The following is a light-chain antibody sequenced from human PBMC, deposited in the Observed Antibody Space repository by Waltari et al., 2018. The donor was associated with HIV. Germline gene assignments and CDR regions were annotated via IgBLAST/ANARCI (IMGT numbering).Light chain of an antibody. CDR1: SSDIGTYDL. V-gene: IGLV2-23*02. J-gene: IGLJ2*01. CDR3: CSYGGSSTYVV. CDR2: EVS. Sequence: QSALTQPASVSGSPGQSITISCPGTSSDIGTYDLVACYQQHPGKAPKLIIYEVSERPSGVSNRFSGSKSGNTASLTISGLQAEDETDYYCCSYGGSSTYVVFGGGTKVTVL.